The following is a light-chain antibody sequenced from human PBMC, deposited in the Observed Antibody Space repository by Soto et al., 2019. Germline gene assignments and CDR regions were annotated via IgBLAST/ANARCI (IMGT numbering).Light chain of an antibody. CDR2: AAS. CDR3: QQSYSTPPLP. J-gene: IGKJ4*01. Sequence: DIQMTQSPSSLSASVGDRVTITCRASQSISSYLNWYQQKPGKDPKLLIYAASSLQSGLPSRFSGSQTRTDVTLTISSLQPEEFASYSCQQSYSTPPLPFGGGTNVEIK. CDR1: QSISSY. V-gene: IGKV1-39*01.